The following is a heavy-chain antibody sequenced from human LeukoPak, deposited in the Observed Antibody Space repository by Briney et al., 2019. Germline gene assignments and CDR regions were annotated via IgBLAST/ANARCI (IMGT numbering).Heavy chain of an antibody. J-gene: IGHJ4*02. CDR3: ARTSGETGYSSGWYVTDFDY. V-gene: IGHV1-2*02. D-gene: IGHD6-19*01. Sequence: ASVKVSCKASGYTFTGYYMHWVRQAPGQGLEWMGWINPNSGGTNYAQKFQGRVTMTRDTSISTAYMELSSLRSEDTAVYYCARTSGETGYSSGWYVTDFDYWGQGTLVTVSS. CDR1: GYTFTGYY. CDR2: INPNSGGT.